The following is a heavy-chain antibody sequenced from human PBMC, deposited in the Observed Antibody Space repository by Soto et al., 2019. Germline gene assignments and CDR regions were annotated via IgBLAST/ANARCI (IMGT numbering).Heavy chain of an antibody. CDR2: ISGSGGST. J-gene: IGHJ4*02. V-gene: IGHV3-23*01. Sequence: EVQLLESGGGLVQPGGSLRLSCAASGFTFSSYAMSWVRQAPGKGLEWVSAISGSGGSTYYADSVKGRFTISRDNSKNTLYLQMNSLRAEDTAVYYCAKDRGGSVVGATLVGYFDYWGQGTLVTVSS. D-gene: IGHD1-26*01. CDR1: GFTFSSYA. CDR3: AKDRGGSVVGATLVGYFDY.